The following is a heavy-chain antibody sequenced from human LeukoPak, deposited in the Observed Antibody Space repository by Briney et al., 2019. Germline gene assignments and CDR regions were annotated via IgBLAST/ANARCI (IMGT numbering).Heavy chain of an antibody. CDR1: GFTFSSYA. CDR3: AKDGRYCSGGSCYWWDY. J-gene: IGHJ4*02. V-gene: IGHV3-23*01. Sequence: GGSLRLSCAASGFTFSSYAMSWVRQAPGKGLEWVPAISGSGGSTYYADSVKVRFTISRDNSKSTLYLQMNSLRAEDTAVYYCAKDGRYCSGGSCYWWDYWGQGTLVTVSS. CDR2: ISGSGGST. D-gene: IGHD2-15*01.